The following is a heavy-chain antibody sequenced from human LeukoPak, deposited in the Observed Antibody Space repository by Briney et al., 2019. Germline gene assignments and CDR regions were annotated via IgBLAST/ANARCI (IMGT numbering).Heavy chain of an antibody. Sequence: ASVKVSCQISGYTFTSYGISWVRQAPGQGLEWMGWISAYNGNTNYAQKLQGRVTMTTDTSTSTAYMELRSLRSDDTAVYYCARDGVAAAGTHAVDIWGQGTRVTVSS. D-gene: IGHD6-13*01. CDR1: GYTFTSYG. CDR2: ISAYNGNT. J-gene: IGHJ3*02. CDR3: ARDGVAAAGTHAVDI. V-gene: IGHV1-18*01.